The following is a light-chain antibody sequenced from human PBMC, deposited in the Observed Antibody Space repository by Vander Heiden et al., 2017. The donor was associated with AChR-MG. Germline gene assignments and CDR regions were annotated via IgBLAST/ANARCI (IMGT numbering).Light chain of an antibody. CDR3: SSYTSSSTRV. Sequence: QSALPQPASVSGSPGQSITISCTATSSDVGGYNYCSWYQQQPGKAPKLIIYDVSKRPSGVANRFSGSKSGNTASQTISGLQAEDEADYYCSSYTSSSTRVFGGGTKLTVL. V-gene: IGLV2-14*01. CDR1: SSDVGGYNY. CDR2: DVS. J-gene: IGLJ3*02.